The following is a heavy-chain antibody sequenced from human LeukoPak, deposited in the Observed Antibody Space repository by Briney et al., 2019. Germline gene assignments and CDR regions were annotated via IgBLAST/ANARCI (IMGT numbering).Heavy chain of an antibody. CDR3: TRDETTHYYGSGSHDY. J-gene: IGHJ4*02. CDR2: INIDGDIT. Sequence: GGSLRLSCAASGFTFSSSWMHWVRQTPGKGLEWLSRINIDGDITNYADSVKGRFTISRDNAKNTLYLQMSSLRAEDTAVYYCTRDETTHYYGSGSHDYWGQGTLVTVSS. CDR1: GFTFSSSW. V-gene: IGHV3-74*01. D-gene: IGHD3-10*01.